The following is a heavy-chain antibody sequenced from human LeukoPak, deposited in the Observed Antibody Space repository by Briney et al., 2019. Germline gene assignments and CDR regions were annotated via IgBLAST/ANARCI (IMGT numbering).Heavy chain of an antibody. Sequence: ASVKVSCKASGGTFSSYAISWVRQAPGQGLEWMGGIIPIFGTANYAQKFQGRVTITADKSTSTAYMELSSLSSEHTAVYYCARTETPMVTSWDYWGQGTLVTVSS. D-gene: IGHD5-18*01. CDR1: GGTFSSYA. CDR2: IIPIFGTA. J-gene: IGHJ4*02. CDR3: ARTETPMVTSWDY. V-gene: IGHV1-69*06.